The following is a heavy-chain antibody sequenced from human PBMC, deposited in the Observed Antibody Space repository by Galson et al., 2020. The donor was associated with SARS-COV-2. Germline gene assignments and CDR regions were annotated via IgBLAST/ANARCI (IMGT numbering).Heavy chain of an antibody. Sequence: SGPTLVKPTETLTLTCTVSGFSLSNARMGVSWIRQPPGKALEWLAHIFSNDEKSYSTSLKSRLTISKDTSKSQVVLTMTNMDPVDTATYYCARMAQSPNQLLLLLQHWYFDLWGRGTLVTVSS. CDR1: GFSLSNARMG. V-gene: IGHV2-26*01. J-gene: IGHJ2*01. CDR2: IFSNDEK. D-gene: IGHD2-2*01. CDR3: ARMAQSPNQLLLLLQHWYFDL.